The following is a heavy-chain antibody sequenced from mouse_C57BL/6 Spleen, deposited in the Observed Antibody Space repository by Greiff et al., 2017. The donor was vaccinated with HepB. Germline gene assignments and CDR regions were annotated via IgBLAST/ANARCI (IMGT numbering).Heavy chain of an antibody. Sequence: DVKLVESGGGLVKPGGSLKLSCAASGFTFSSYAMSWVRQTPEKRLEWVATISDGGSYTYYPDNVKGRFTISRDNAKNNLYLQMSHLKSEDTAMYYCARDVDYYGSRSFAYWGQGTLVTVSA. CDR3: ARDVDYYGSRSFAY. J-gene: IGHJ3*01. D-gene: IGHD1-1*01. CDR1: GFTFSSYA. V-gene: IGHV5-4*01. CDR2: ISDGGSYT.